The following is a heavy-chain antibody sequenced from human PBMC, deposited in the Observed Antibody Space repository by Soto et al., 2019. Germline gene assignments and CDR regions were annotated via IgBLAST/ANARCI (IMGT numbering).Heavy chain of an antibody. CDR1: GFTFSSYA. J-gene: IGHJ6*02. CDR2: ISYDGRNK. Sequence: QVQLVESGGGVVQPGRSLRLSCAASGFTFSSYAMHWVRQAPGKGLEWAAVISYDGRNKYYADSVKGRFTISRDNSKNTPYLQMNSRRAEDTAVYYCARETDGMAVWRQGTTVTVSS. CDR3: ARETDGMAV. V-gene: IGHV3-30*04.